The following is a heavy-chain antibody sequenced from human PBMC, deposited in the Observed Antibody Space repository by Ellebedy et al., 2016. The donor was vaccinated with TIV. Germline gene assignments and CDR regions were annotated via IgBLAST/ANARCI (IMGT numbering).Heavy chain of an antibody. CDR2: ISSSSGTM. CDR3: ARDPMIWIFDY. CDR1: GFPFSSYN. D-gene: IGHD3/OR15-3a*01. V-gene: IGHV3-48*01. Sequence: PGGSLRLSCAVSGFPFSSYNMNWIRQAPGKGLEWVSYISSSSGTMYYADSVRGRFTISRDNAKKSLYLQMNSLRADDTGVYHCARDPMIWIFDYWGQGTPVTVSS. J-gene: IGHJ4*02.